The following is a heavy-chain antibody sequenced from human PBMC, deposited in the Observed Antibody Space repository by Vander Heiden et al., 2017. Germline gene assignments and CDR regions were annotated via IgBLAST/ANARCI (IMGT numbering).Heavy chain of an antibody. CDR2: IRGSGGST. J-gene: IGHJ3*02. Sequence: EVQLLESGGGLGQPGGSLRLSCAASGFTFSNYGMSWVRQAQGKGLEWVSGIRGSGGSTYYGDSVKGRFTISRDNSKNTLYLQMNSLRAENTAMYYCAKDPNGDYLGTFEMWGQGTMVTVSS. CDR3: AKDPNGDYLGTFEM. CDR1: GFTFSNYG. V-gene: IGHV3-23*01. D-gene: IGHD4-17*01.